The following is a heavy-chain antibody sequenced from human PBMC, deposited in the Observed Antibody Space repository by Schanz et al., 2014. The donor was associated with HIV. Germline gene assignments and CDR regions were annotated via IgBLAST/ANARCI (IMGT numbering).Heavy chain of an antibody. CDR3: ARVPPSDSSGYYPFDY. CDR2: MYYSGST. CDR1: GGSISSGGHY. V-gene: IGHV4-31*03. D-gene: IGHD3-22*01. Sequence: QLQLQESGPGLVKPSQTLSLTCTVAGGSISSGGHYWSWIRQHPAKGLEWIGYMYYSGSTYYNPSLQSRVTISVDTSKNQFSLKLSSVTAADTAVYYCARVPPSDSSGYYPFDYWGQGTLVTVSS. J-gene: IGHJ4*02.